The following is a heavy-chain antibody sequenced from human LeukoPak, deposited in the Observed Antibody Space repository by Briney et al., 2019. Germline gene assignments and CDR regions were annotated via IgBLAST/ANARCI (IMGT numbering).Heavy chain of an antibody. CDR2: IYPGDSDT. J-gene: IGHJ4*02. CDR3: ARYFGYCSSTSCYAYFDY. CDR1: GYSFTSYW. Sequence: GESLKISCKGSGYSFTSYWIGWVCQMPGKGLEWMGIIYPGDSDTRYSPSFQGQVTISADKSISTAYLQWSSLKASDTAMYYCARYFGYCSSTSCYAYFDYWGQGTLVTVSS. D-gene: IGHD2-2*01. V-gene: IGHV5-51*01.